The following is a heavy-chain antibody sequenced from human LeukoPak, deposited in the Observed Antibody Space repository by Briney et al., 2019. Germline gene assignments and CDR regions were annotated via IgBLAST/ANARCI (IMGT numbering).Heavy chain of an antibody. J-gene: IGHJ3*02. CDR3: ARSLVGARGDAFDI. CDR1: GGSISSSSYY. Sequence: PSETLSLTCTVSGGSISSSSYYWGWIRQPPGKGLEWIGSIYYSGSTYYNPSLKSRITISVDTSKNQFSLKLSSVTAADTAVYYRARSLVGARGDAFDIWGQGTMVTVSS. V-gene: IGHV4-39*07. CDR2: IYYSGST. D-gene: IGHD1-26*01.